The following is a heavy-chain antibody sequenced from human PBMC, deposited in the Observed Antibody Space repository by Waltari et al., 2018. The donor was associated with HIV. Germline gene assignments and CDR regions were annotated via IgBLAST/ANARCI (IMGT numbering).Heavy chain of an antibody. CDR2: ISYDGSNK. J-gene: IGHJ6*02. V-gene: IGHV3-30*18. Sequence: QVQLVESGGGVVQPGRSLRLSCAASGFTFSSYGRHGVRQAPGKGLEWVAVISYDGSNKYYADSVKGRFTISRDNSKNTLYLQMNSLRAEDTAVYYCAKDARFLDLDYYYGMDVWGQGTTVTVSS. CDR3: AKDARFLDLDYYYGMDV. D-gene: IGHD3-3*01. CDR1: GFTFSSYG.